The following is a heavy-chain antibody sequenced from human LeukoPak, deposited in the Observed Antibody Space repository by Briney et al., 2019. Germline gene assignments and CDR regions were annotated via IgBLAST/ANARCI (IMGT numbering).Heavy chain of an antibody. V-gene: IGHV4-61*02. Sequence: SETLSLTCTVSGGSISSGSYYWSWIRQPAGKGLEWIGRIYTSGSTNYNPSLKSRVTISVDTSKNQFSLKLSSVTAADTAVYYCARDLYYYDSSGYYGVIGAFDIWGQGTMVTVSS. D-gene: IGHD3-22*01. J-gene: IGHJ3*02. CDR3: ARDLYYYDSSGYYGVIGAFDI. CDR2: IYTSGST. CDR1: GGSISSGSYY.